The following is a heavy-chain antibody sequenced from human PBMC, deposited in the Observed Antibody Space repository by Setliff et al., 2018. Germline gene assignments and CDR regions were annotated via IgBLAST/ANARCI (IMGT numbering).Heavy chain of an antibody. CDR1: GSTFIGYY. Sequence: GASVKVSCKASGSTFIGYYMHWVRRAPAQGLQWMGWVNLSNGDTKYAQEFQGRVTMTRDTSTSTAYMELRSLRSDDTAVYYCARDSPTVVTHIRAFDIWGQGTMVTVS. V-gene: IGHV1-2*02. D-gene: IGHD4-17*01. CDR2: VNLSNGDT. CDR3: ARDSPTVVTHIRAFDI. J-gene: IGHJ3*02.